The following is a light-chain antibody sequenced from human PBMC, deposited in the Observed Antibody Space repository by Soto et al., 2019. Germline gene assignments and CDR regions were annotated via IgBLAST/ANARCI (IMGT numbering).Light chain of an antibody. CDR2: GAS. J-gene: IGKJ1*01. CDR3: QQYGSLVT. CDR1: QSVSSN. Sequence: EIVFTQSPSTLSLSPGERATLSCRASQSVSSNLAWYQQKPGQAPRLVIDGASSRATGIPDRFSGSGSGTDFTLTISRLEPEDLAVYYCQQYGSLVTFGQGTKVDIK. V-gene: IGKV3-20*01.